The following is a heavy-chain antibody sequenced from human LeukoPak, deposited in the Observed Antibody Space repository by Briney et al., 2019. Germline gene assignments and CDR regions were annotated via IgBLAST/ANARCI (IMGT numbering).Heavy chain of an antibody. CDR1: GFTFSRYD. J-gene: IGHJ3*02. V-gene: IGHV3-13*01. D-gene: IGHD3-3*01. CDR3: ARGFLGDAFDI. Sequence: GGSLRLSCAASGFTFSRYDMHWVRQATGKGRGWVSAIGTVGDSYYPGSVKGRFTISRENAKNSLYLQMNSLRAGDTAVYYCARGFLGDAFDIWGQGTMVTVSS. CDR2: IGTVGDS.